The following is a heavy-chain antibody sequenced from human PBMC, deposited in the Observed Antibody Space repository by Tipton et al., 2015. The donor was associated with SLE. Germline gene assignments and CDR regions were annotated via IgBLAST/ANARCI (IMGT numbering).Heavy chain of an antibody. D-gene: IGHD4-11*01. J-gene: IGHJ4*02. CDR2: IYYKGST. CDR3: ARSTDYSKFNY. Sequence: TLSLTCTVSGGSIRSYDWSWLRQPPGKGLEWNGYIYYKGSTYYNPSLKSRVTISVDPSKNQFSLKLCSVTAADTAVYYCARSTDYSKFNYWGQGTLVTVS. V-gene: IGHV4-59*12. CDR1: GGSIRSYD.